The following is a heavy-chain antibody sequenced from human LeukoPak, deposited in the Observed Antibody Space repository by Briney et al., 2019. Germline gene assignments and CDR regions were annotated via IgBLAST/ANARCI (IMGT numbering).Heavy chain of an antibody. V-gene: IGHV3-21*01. CDR1: GFTFSSYS. Sequence: GGSLRLSCAASGFTFSSYSMNWVRQAPGKGLEWVSSISSSSSYIYYADSVKGRVTISRDNAKNSLYLQMNSLRAEDTAVYYCARDPLVYEIAACPVWFDYWGQGTLVTVSS. CDR3: ARDPLVYEIAACPVWFDY. D-gene: IGHD6-6*01. J-gene: IGHJ4*02. CDR2: ISSSSSYI.